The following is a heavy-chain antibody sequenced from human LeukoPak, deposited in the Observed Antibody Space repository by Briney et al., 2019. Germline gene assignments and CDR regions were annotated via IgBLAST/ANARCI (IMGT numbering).Heavy chain of an antibody. CDR3: ARDYDYVWGSYRYRALFDY. Sequence: GGSLRLSCAASGFTFSRYWMHWVRQAPGKGLVWVARINSDGISTSYADSVKGRFTISRDNAKNSLYLQMNSLRAEDTAVYYCARDYDYVWGSYRYRALFDYWGQGTLVTVSS. CDR1: GFTFSRYW. D-gene: IGHD3-16*02. V-gene: IGHV3-74*01. CDR2: INSDGIST. J-gene: IGHJ4*02.